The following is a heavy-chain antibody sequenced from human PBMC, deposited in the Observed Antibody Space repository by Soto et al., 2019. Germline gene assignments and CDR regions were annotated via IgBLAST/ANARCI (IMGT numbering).Heavy chain of an antibody. CDR1: GGSISGSS. CDR3: ARCYYHSSGYYYIDY. J-gene: IGHJ4*02. Sequence: KTSETLSLTXSVSGGSISGSSWSWIRQSPGKGLEWIGYIYYSGSTSYNPSLKSRVTISVDTSKNQSSLKLSSVTAADTAVYNCARCYYHSSGYYYIDYWGQGTLVTVSS. V-gene: IGHV4-30-4*08. D-gene: IGHD3-22*01. CDR2: IYYSGST.